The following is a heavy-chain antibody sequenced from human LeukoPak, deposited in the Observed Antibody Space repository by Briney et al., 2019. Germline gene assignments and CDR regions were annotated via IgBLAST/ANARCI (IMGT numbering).Heavy chain of an antibody. J-gene: IGHJ6*03. CDR1: GFTFGSSG. CDR3: AKASAAFWSGYYSDYYYYMDV. D-gene: IGHD3-3*01. V-gene: IGHV3-30*02. CDR2: IRYDGSNK. Sequence: GGSLRLSCAASGFTFGSSGMHWVRQAPGKGLEWVAFIRYDGSNKYYADSVKGRFTISRDNSKNTLYLQMNSLRAEDTAVYYCAKASAAFWSGYYSDYYYYMDVWGKGTTVTVSS.